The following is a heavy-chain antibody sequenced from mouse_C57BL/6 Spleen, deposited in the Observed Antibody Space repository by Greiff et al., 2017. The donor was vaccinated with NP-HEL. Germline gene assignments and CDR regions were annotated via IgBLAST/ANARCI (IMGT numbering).Heavy chain of an antibody. Sequence: QVQLQQSGPELVKPGASVKISCKASGYSFTSYYIHWVKQRPGQGLEWIGWIYPGSGNTKYNEKFKGKATLTADTSSSTAYMQLSSLTSEDSAVYYCARLYGSSVYYFDYWGQGTTLTVSS. CDR3: ARLYGSSVYYFDY. V-gene: IGHV1-66*01. D-gene: IGHD1-1*01. J-gene: IGHJ2*01. CDR1: GYSFTSYY. CDR2: IYPGSGNT.